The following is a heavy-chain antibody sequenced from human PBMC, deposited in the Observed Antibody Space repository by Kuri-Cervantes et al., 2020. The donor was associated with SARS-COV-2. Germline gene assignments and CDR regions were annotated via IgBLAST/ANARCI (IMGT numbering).Heavy chain of an antibody. CDR3: ARVGYCFGTRYVTYFDP. D-gene: IGHD2-2*03. V-gene: IGHV4-38-2*02. J-gene: IGHJ5*02. Sequence: SETLSLTCTVSDDSISTNYYWGWIRQPPGKGLEWIGIIHHSGNTHYNSSLMSRVTMSVDTFKNQFSLNLRSLTAADTAIYYCARVGYCFGTRYVTYFDPWAREPWSPSPQ. CDR2: IHHSGNT. CDR1: DDSISTNYY.